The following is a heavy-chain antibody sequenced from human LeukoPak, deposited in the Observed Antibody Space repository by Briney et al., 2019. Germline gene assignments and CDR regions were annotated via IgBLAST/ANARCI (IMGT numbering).Heavy chain of an antibody. CDR2: INPSGGST. CDR1: GGTFSSYA. V-gene: IGHV1-46*01. D-gene: IGHD6-13*01. Sequence: ASVKVSCKASGGTFSSYAISWVRQAPGQGLEWMGIINPSGGSTSYAQKFQGRVTMTRDTSTSTVYMELSSLRSEDTAVYYCAREMERYSSSWSGMDVWGQGTTVTVSS. CDR3: AREMERYSSSWSGMDV. J-gene: IGHJ6*02.